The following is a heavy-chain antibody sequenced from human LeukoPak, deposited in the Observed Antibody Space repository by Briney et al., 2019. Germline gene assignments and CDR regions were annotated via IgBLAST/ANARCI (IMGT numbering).Heavy chain of an antibody. CDR2: ISYHGSNA. V-gene: IGHV3-30*04. D-gene: IGHD6-19*01. Sequence: GGSLRLSCAASGFTFSDYAVHWVRQGPGKGLEWVAVISYHGSNAYYANSVRGRFTISRDNSKNTIYLQMNSLRGEDTDVYYCGRDGRRFSSAWYKPVDAWGQGTLVSVSS. CDR1: GFTFSDYA. J-gene: IGHJ5*02. CDR3: GRDGRRFSSAWYKPVDA.